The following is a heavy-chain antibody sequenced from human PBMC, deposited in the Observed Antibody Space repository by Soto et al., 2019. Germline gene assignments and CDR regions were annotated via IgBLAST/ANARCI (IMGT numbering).Heavy chain of an antibody. Sequence: ASVKVSCKASGGTFSSYTISWVRQAPGQGLEWMGRIIPILGIANYAQKFQGRVTITADKSTSTAYMELSSLRSEDTAVYYCARASLPDIAVAGTEPFDYWGQGTLVTVSS. CDR1: GGTFSSYT. CDR2: IIPILGIA. V-gene: IGHV1-69*02. D-gene: IGHD6-19*01. CDR3: ARASLPDIAVAGTEPFDY. J-gene: IGHJ4*02.